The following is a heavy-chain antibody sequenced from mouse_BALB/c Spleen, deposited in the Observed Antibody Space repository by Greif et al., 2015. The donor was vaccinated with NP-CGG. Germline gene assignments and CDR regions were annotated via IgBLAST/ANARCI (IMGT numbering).Heavy chain of an antibody. J-gene: IGHJ4*01. V-gene: IGHV3-8*02. CDR1: GDSITSGY. CDR3: ARYDGYYYYAMDY. CDR2: ISYSGST. Sequence: EVKLEESGPRLVKPSQTLSLTCSVTGDSITSGYWNWIRKFPGNKLEYMGYISYSGSTYYNPSLKSRISITRDTSKNQYYLQLNSVTTEDTATYYCARYDGYYYYAMDYWGQGTSVTVSS. D-gene: IGHD2-3*01.